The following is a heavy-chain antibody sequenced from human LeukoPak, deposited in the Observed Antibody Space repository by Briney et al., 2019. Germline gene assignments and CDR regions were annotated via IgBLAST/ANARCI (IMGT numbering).Heavy chain of an antibody. CDR1: GGTFSSYA. D-gene: IGHD2-2*01. V-gene: IGHV1-69*06. CDR2: IIPIFGTA. CDR3: AGGYCSSTSCLGWFDP. J-gene: IGHJ5*02. Sequence: ASVKVSCKASGGTFSSYAISWVRQAPGQGLEWMGGIIPIFGTANYAQKFQGRVTITADKSTSTAYMGLSSLRSEDTAVYYCAGGYCSSTSCLGWFDPWGQGTLVTVSS.